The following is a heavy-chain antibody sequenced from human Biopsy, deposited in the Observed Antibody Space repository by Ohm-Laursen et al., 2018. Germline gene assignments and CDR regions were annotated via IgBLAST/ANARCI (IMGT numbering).Heavy chain of an antibody. CDR2: INQSGRT. D-gene: IGHD2-15*01. Sequence: SDTLSLTCTVSGGSISGSSWSWIRQPPGKGLEWIGQINQSGRTNYNPSLKSRVNISADKSNNQFSLKLTSVTSADTAVYFCGNEVHGRDYWGLGALVTVSS. V-gene: IGHV4-34*01. CDR1: GGSISGSS. CDR3: GNEVHGRDY. J-gene: IGHJ4*02.